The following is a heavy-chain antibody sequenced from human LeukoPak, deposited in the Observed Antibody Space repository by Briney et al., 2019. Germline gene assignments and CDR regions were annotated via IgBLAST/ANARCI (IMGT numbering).Heavy chain of an antibody. V-gene: IGHV3-7*01. J-gene: IGHJ4*02. D-gene: IGHD2-21*02. CDR2: INKDGSEE. CDR3: ARDAVRGGDCDY. CDR1: GFTFSSYW. Sequence: QPGGSLRLSCAASGFTFSSYWMSWVRQAPGKGPEWLANINKDGSEEYYADSVKGRFTISRDNAKNSLYLQMNSLRAEDTAVYYCARDAVRGGDCDYWGQGTLVAVSS.